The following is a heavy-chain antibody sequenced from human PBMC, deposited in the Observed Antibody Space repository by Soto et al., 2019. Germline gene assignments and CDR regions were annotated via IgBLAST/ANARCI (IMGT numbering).Heavy chain of an antibody. CDR3: AIEGGSYAGWFDP. CDR1: GYRFISYG. CDR2: ISPYNGDT. D-gene: IGHD1-26*01. V-gene: IGHV1-18*01. Sequence: QVQLVQSGAKVKKPGASVKVSCKASGYRFISYGIMWVRQAPGQGLEWMGWISPYNGDTNYAQKFQDRVIMTTDTSTSTAYTELRILRSDDTALYYCAIEGGSYAGWFDPWGQGTPVTVSS. J-gene: IGHJ5*02.